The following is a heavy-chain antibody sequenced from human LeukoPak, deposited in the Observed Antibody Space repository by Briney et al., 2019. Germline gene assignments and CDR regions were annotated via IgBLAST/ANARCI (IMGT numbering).Heavy chain of an antibody. CDR1: GDSVPSNSAA. CDR2: TYYRSKWYN. Sequence: SQTLSLTCAISGDSVPSNSAAWNWIRQSPSRGLEWLGRTYYRSKWYNDYAVSVKSRITINPDTSKNQFSLKLSSVTAADTAVYYCARESHYYDSSGYYFNWFDPWGQGTLVTVSS. J-gene: IGHJ5*02. D-gene: IGHD3-22*01. CDR3: ARESHYYDSSGYYFNWFDP. V-gene: IGHV6-1*01.